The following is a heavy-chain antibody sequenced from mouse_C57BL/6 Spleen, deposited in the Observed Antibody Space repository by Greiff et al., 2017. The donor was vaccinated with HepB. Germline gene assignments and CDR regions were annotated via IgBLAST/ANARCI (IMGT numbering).Heavy chain of an antibody. CDR2: IHPNSGST. CDR1: GYTFTSYW. Sequence: VQLQQSGAELVKPGASVKLSCKASGYTFTSYWMHWVKQRPGQGLEWIGMIHPNSGSTNYNEKFKSKATLTVDKSSSTAYMQLSSLTSEDSAVYYCARSGITTVVFDYWGQGTTLTVSS. V-gene: IGHV1-64*01. D-gene: IGHD1-1*01. J-gene: IGHJ2*01. CDR3: ARSGITTVVFDY.